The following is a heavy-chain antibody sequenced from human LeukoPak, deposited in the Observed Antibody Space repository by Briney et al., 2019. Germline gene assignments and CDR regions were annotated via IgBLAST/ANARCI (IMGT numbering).Heavy chain of an antibody. CDR1: GYTFTSYD. V-gene: IGHV1-8*01. Sequence: ASVKISCKASGYTFTSYDINWVRQATGQGLEWMGWMNPNSGNTGYAQKFQGRVTMTRNTSISTAYMELSSLRSEDTAVYYCARGGRGEGDRYLQGDFDYWGQGTLVTVSS. CDR2: MNPNSGNT. D-gene: IGHD2-21*02. CDR3: ARGGRGEGDRYLQGDFDY. J-gene: IGHJ4*02.